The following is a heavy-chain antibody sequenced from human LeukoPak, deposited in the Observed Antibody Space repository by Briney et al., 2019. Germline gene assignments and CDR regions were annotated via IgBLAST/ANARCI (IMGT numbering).Heavy chain of an antibody. V-gene: IGHV3-23*01. CDR1: GFTFSSYG. D-gene: IGHD3-3*01. CDR2: ISGSGGST. J-gene: IGHJ4*02. CDR3: TRVSWRGEIF. Sequence: GGSLRLSCAASGFTFSSYGMSWVRQAPGKGLEWVSAISGSGGSTYYADSVKGRFTISRDNSRNTLYLQMNSLRAEDTAVYYCTRVSWRGEIFWGQGTLVSVSS.